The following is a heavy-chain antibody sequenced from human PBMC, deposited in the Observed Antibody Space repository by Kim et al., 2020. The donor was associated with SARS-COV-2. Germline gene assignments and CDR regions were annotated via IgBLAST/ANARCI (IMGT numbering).Heavy chain of an antibody. D-gene: IGHD3-9*01. V-gene: IGHV1-69*13. Sequence: SVKVSCKASGGTFSSYAISWVRQAPGQGLEWMGGIIPIFGTTNYAQKFQGRVTITADESTSTAYMELSSLRSEDTAVYYCARSRTKPYYDILTAWSGWYFDLWGRGTLVTVSS. CDR1: GGTFSSYA. CDR3: ARSRTKPYYDILTAWSGWYFDL. J-gene: IGHJ2*01. CDR2: IIPIFGTT.